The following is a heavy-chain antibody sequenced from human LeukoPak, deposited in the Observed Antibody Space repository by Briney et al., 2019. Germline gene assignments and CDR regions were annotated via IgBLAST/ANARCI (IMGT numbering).Heavy chain of an antibody. CDR2: ISYDGSNK. CDR3: ARYIGVYIVSGYMDY. J-gene: IGHJ4*02. V-gene: IGHV3-30*04. CDR1: GFTFSSYA. D-gene: IGHD2-15*01. Sequence: GGSLRLSCAASGFTFSSYAMHWVRQAPGKGPEWVAVISYDGSNKYYADSVKGRFTISRDNSKNTLYLQMNSLRAEDTAVYYCARYIGVYIVSGYMDYWGQGTLVTVSS.